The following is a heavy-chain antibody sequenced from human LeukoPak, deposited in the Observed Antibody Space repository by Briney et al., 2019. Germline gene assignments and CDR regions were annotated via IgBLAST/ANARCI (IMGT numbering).Heavy chain of an antibody. CDR1: AVRFISSW. CDR3: ESERQGSSDYDGKESFDY. J-gene: IGHJ4*02. CDR2: IDQDGREK. V-gene: IGHV3-7*01. Sequence: GESLKISCVGSAVRFISSWMIWVRHVPGKGLEWVANIDQDGREKNYVDSVKGRFTIFRDNGQSSLYLEMHSLRAEDTALYYCESERQGSSDYDGKESFDYWGQGTLVTISS. D-gene: IGHD6-25*01.